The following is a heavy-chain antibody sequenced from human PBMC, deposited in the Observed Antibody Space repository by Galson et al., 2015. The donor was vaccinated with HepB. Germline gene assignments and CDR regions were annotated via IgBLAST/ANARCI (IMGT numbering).Heavy chain of an antibody. J-gene: IGHJ4*02. CDR3: ARRAKWGGYFDY. CDR2: IYYSGST. D-gene: IGHD3-16*01. Sequence: ETLSLTCTVSGGSISSSSYYWGWIRQPPGKGLEWIGSIYYSGSTYYNPSLKSRVTISVDTSKNQFSLKLSSVTAADTAVYYCARRAKWGGYFDYWGQGSLVTVSS. CDR1: GGSISSSSYY. V-gene: IGHV4-39*01.